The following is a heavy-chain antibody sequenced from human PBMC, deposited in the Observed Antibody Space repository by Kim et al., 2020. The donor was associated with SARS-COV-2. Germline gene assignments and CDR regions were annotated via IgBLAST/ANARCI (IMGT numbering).Heavy chain of an antibody. CDR2: INKDGSAQ. V-gene: IGHV3-7*03. CDR1: GFSFSNYW. D-gene: IGHD4-17*01. CDR3: ARDPDYGGASAFFDY. Sequence: GGSLRLSCAASGFSFSNYWMSWVRRAPGRGLEWVAYINKDGSAQYYRDSVKGRFTMSRDNARNSLYLQMDTLRAEDTAMYYCARDPDYGGASAFFDYWGQGALVTVSS. J-gene: IGHJ4*02.